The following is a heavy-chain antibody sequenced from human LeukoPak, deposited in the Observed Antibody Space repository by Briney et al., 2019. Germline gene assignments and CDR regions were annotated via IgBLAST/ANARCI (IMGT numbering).Heavy chain of an antibody. J-gene: IGHJ3*02. D-gene: IGHD3-22*01. CDR3: ARSKGSVTMIVVDKGLDAFDI. V-gene: IGHV4-34*01. CDR2: INHSGST. Sequence: SETLSLTCAVYGGSFSGYYWSWIRQPPGKGLEWIGEINHSGSTNYNPSLKSRVTISVDTSKNQFSLKLSSVTAADTAVYYCARSKGSVTMIVVDKGLDAFDIWGQGTMVTVSS. CDR1: GGSFSGYY.